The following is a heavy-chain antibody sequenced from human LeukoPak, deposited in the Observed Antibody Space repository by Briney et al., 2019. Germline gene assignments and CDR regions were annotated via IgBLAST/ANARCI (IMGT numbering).Heavy chain of an antibody. D-gene: IGHD6-13*01. CDR3: ARGGYSSSWYGNWFDP. CDR2: IYTSGST. J-gene: IGHJ5*02. Sequence: SETLSLTCTVSGGSISSGSYYWSWIRQPAGKGLEWIGRIYTSGSTNYNPSLKSRVTISVDTSKNRFSLKLSSVTAADTAVYYCARGGYSSSWYGNWFDPWGQGTLVTVSS. V-gene: IGHV4-61*02. CDR1: GGSISSGSYY.